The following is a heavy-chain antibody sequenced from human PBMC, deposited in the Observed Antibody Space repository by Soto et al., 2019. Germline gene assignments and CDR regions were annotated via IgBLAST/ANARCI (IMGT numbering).Heavy chain of an antibody. D-gene: IGHD3-3*01. J-gene: IGHJ6*02. Sequence: ASMKVSCKASGFTLSHYGISWGRQAPGQGLEWMGWISAYNGNTNYAQKLQGRVTMTTDTSTSTAYMELRSLRSDDTAVYYCARGNFWSGYYTEPYGMDVWGQGTTVTVSS. V-gene: IGHV1-18*01. CDR1: GFTLSHYG. CDR2: ISAYNGNT. CDR3: ARGNFWSGYYTEPYGMDV.